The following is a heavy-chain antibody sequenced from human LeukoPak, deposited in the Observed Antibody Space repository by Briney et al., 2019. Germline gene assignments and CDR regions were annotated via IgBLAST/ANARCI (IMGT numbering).Heavy chain of an antibody. V-gene: IGHV4-4*07. Sequence: PSETLSLTCTVSGGSISSYYWSWIRQPAGKGLEWIGRIYSSGSTNYNPSLKSRVSMSVDTSKNQFSLKLSSVTAADTAVYHCATRPDIAATGPGWFDLWGQGTLVTVSS. J-gene: IGHJ5*02. D-gene: IGHD6-13*01. CDR2: IYSSGST. CDR3: ATRPDIAATGPGWFDL. CDR1: GGSISSYY.